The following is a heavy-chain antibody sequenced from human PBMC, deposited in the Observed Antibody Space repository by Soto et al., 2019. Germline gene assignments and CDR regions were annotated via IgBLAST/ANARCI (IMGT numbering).Heavy chain of an antibody. D-gene: IGHD6-13*01. J-gene: IGHJ6*02. Sequence: QVQLVQSGAEVKKPGASVKVSCKASGYTFTSYGINWVRQAPGQGLEWMGWISAYNGNTNYAQKLQGRGTMTTETSTSTAYMELRSLRSDDTAVYYCARDRAAAAADYYYGMDVWGQGTTVTVSS. CDR1: GYTFTSYG. CDR2: ISAYNGNT. CDR3: ARDRAAAAADYYYGMDV. V-gene: IGHV1-18*01.